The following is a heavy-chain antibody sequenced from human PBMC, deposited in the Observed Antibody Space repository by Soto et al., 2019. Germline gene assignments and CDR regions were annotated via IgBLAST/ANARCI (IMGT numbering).Heavy chain of an antibody. CDR3: AVIAARRNYYYYGMDV. CDR1: GFTYTSSA. V-gene: IGHV1-58*01. Sequence: SVKVSSKASGFTYTSSALQWALHAPGQRLEWIGSIVLGSGNTNYAQKFKERVTITRDMSTSTAYMELSSLRSEDTAVYYCAVIAARRNYYYYGMDVWGQGTTVTVSS. J-gene: IGHJ6*02. D-gene: IGHD6-6*01. CDR2: IVLGSGNT.